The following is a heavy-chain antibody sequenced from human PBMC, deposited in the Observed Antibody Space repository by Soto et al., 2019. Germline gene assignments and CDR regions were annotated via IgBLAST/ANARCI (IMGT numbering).Heavy chain of an antibody. Sequence: SETLALTCAVSGYSVSSGYYWGWIRQPPGKGLEWIGSIYHSGSTYYNPSLKSRVTISVDTSKNQFSLKLSSVTAADTAVYYCAGCSSSDYYYGMDFWGQGXTVTVSS. CDR2: IYHSGST. J-gene: IGHJ6*02. CDR1: GYSVSSGYY. V-gene: IGHV4-38-2*01. D-gene: IGHD6-6*01. CDR3: AGCSSSDYYYGMDF.